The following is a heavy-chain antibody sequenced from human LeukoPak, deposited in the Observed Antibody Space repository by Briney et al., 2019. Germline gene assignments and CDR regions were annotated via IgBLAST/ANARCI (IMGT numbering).Heavy chain of an antibody. V-gene: IGHV4-59*01. CDR2: IYYSGST. CDR1: GGSISGYY. Sequence: SETLSLTCTVSGGSISGYYWTWIRQPPGKGLEYIGYIYYSGSTNHNPSLKGRVTISVDTSKNQFSLKLSSVTAADTAVYYCARGRYTFDYWGQGTLVTVSS. CDR3: ARGRYTFDY. D-gene: IGHD1-1*01. J-gene: IGHJ4*02.